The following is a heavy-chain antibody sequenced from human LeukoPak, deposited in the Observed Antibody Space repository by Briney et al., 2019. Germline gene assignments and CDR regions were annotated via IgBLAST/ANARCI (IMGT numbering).Heavy chain of an antibody. CDR2: LNPGPGGT. CDR3: AAQRDPRPFDH. D-gene: IGHD5-24*01. J-gene: IGHJ4*02. V-gene: IGHV1-2*02. CDR1: GYTFISYY. Sequence: GASVKVSCKPSGYTFISYYLHWVRQAPGQGLEWMGWLNPGPGGTLYAQKFQGRVTMTRDMSMTTAYMELTELRSDDTAVYYCAAQRDPRPFDHWGQGTLITVSS.